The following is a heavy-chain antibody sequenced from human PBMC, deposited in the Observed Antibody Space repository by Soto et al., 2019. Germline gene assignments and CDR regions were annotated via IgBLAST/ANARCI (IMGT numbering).Heavy chain of an antibody. V-gene: IGHV3-21*01. CDR2: ISSGSDYI. J-gene: IGHJ3*01. Sequence: EVQLVESGGGLVKPGGSLRLSCAASGFTFSSYSMNWVRQAPGKGLEWVSSISSGSDYIFYADSVKGRFTISRDNAKNSLFLQMNSLTAEETAVDYCARSPVGDAFNVWGQWTVVTVSS. CDR3: ARSPVGDAFNV. CDR1: GFTFSSYS.